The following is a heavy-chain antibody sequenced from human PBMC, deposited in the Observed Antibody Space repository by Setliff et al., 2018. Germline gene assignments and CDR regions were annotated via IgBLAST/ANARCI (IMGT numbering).Heavy chain of an antibody. CDR2: IIPIFGT. Sequence: SVKVSCKASGATFSNYDISWVRQAPGQGLEWMGGIIPIFGTNYAQRFQGRVTITTDESTSTVYMELSSLRSDDTALYYCAREEGYYYDSTDYYYYMDVWGKGTTVTVSS. J-gene: IGHJ6*03. V-gene: IGHV1-69*05. D-gene: IGHD3-22*01. CDR3: AREEGYYYDSTDYYYYMDV. CDR1: GATFSNYD.